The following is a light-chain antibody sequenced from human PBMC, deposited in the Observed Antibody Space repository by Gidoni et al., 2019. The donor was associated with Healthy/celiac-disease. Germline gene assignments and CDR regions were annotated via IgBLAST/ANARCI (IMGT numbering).Light chain of an antibody. Sequence: IVLTQSPAHLSLSPGERATLSCRASQSVSSYLAWYQQNPGQAPRLLIYDASNRSTGSPARFSGSGSGTDFTLTIISLEPEDFAVYYCQQRSNWPPGTWTFGQGTKVEIK. CDR2: DAS. CDR3: QQRSNWPPGTWT. J-gene: IGKJ1*01. V-gene: IGKV3-11*01. CDR1: QSVSSY.